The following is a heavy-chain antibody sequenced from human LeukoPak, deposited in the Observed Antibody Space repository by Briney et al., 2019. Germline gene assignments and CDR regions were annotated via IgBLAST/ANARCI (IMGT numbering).Heavy chain of an antibody. Sequence: SETLSLTCTVSGGSISSYYWSWIRQPPGKGLEWIGYIYYSGRTSYNPSLKSRVTISVDTSKNQFSLKLSSVTAADTAVYYCARDLYSYGQGNPWGQGTLVTVSS. V-gene: IGHV4-59*01. CDR1: GGSISSYY. J-gene: IGHJ5*02. CDR3: ARDLYSYGQGNP. D-gene: IGHD5-18*01. CDR2: IYYSGRT.